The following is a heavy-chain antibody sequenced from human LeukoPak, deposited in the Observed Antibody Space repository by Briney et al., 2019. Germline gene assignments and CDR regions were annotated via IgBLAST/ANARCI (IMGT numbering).Heavy chain of an antibody. CDR1: GYTFTGYY. CDR2: INPNSGGT. CDR3: ARGTAGPYYDFWSGYYDY. J-gene: IGHJ4*02. V-gene: IGHV1-2*02. Sequence: ASVKVFCKASGYTFTGYYMHWVRQAPGQGLEWMGWINPNSGGTNYAQKFQGRVTMTRDTSISTAYMELSRLRSDDTAVYYCARGTAGPYYDFWSGYYDYWGQGTPVTVSS. D-gene: IGHD3-3*01.